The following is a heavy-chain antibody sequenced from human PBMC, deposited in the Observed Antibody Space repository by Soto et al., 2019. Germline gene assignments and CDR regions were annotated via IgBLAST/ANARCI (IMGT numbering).Heavy chain of an antibody. J-gene: IGHJ4*02. V-gene: IGHV3-74*01. CDR3: ARDLVFGSGSCEN. CDR1: GFAFSTSW. Sequence: EVQLMESGGGSVQPGGSLSLSFAASGFAFSTSWLHWFRQFPGKGLVWVSRIRPDGSGANYADSVQGRFTISRDNXKNTLDLQMNSLRAEDTGLYYCARDLVFGSGSCENWGQGTLVTVSS. CDR2: IRPDGSGA. D-gene: IGHD3-10*01.